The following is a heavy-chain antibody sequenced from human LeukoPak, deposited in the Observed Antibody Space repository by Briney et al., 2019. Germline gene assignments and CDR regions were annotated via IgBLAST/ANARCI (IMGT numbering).Heavy chain of an antibody. D-gene: IGHD4-17*01. CDR3: ARRGTTSPYSFDY. J-gene: IGHJ4*02. CDR1: GYTFTDYC. CDR2: INPNSGGT. V-gene: IGHV1-2*02. Sequence: ASVKVSCKSSGYTFTDYCMHWVRQAPGQGLQWMGWINPNSGGTYYAEKFRGRVTMTTDTSITTVYMELIGLTSDDTAVYYCARRGTTSPYSFDYWGQGTVVTVSS.